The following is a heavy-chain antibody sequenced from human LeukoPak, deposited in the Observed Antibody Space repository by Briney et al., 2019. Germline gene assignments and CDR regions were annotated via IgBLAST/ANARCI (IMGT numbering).Heavy chain of an antibody. CDR3: ASRSGTYPYYFDY. Sequence: GALVKVSCKASGFTFNSYGISWVRQAPGRGLEWMGWISANKGNTNYAQKLQGRVTMTTDTSTRTVSMELRSLRSDDTAVYYCASRSGTYPYYFDYWGQGTLVTVSS. CDR1: GFTFNSYG. CDR2: ISANKGNT. J-gene: IGHJ4*02. V-gene: IGHV1-18*01. D-gene: IGHD1-26*01.